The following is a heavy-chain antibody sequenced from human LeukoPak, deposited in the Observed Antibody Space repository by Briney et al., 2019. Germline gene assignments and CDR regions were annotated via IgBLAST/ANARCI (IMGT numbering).Heavy chain of an antibody. CDR1: GGSVSSGSYY. CDR2: IYYTGST. V-gene: IGHV4-61*01. D-gene: IGHD6-13*01. J-gene: IGHJ4*02. Sequence: PSETLPLTCTVSGGSVSSGSYYWSWIRQPPGKGLEWIGYIYYTGSTNYNPSLKSRVTISVDTSKNQFSLKLSSVTAADTAVYYCARQQLSQLYYFDNWGQGTLVTVSS. CDR3: ARQQLSQLYYFDN.